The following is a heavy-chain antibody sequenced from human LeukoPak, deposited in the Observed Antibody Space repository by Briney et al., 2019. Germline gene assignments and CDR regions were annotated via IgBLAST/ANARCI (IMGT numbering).Heavy chain of an antibody. Sequence: SQTLSLTCAISGDSVSSNSAWNWIRQSPSRGLEWLGRTYYRSKWYNDYAVSVKSRITINPDTSKNQFSLQLNSVTPEDTAVYYCARVSSSGWDDAFDIWGQGTTVTVSS. CDR2: TYYRSKWYN. D-gene: IGHD6-19*01. CDR3: ARVSSSGWDDAFDI. CDR1: GDSVSSNSA. V-gene: IGHV6-1*01. J-gene: IGHJ3*02.